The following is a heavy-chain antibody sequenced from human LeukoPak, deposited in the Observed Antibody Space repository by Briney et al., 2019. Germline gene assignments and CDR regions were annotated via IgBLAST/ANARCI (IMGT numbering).Heavy chain of an antibody. CDR2: ISAFDGNT. Sequence: ASVVVSCKASGYTFTSFGFSWVRQAPGQGLEWMGWISAFDGNTKYAQKFQGRLTMTTDTSTSTASMELRSLRSDDTAVYYCLRDRQQWLVSKMGAFDIWGQGTTVTVSS. D-gene: IGHD6-19*01. J-gene: IGHJ3*02. V-gene: IGHV1-18*01. CDR1: GYTFTSFG. CDR3: LRDRQQWLVSKMGAFDI.